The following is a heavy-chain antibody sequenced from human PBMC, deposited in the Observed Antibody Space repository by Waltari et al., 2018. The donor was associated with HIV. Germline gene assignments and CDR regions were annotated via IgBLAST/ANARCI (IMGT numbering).Heavy chain of an antibody. CDR2: IKQDGSEK. D-gene: IGHD6-25*01. CDR1: GFTFSSYW. Sequence: EVQLVESGGGLVQAGGSLRLSCAAPGFTFSSYWMSWVRQAPGKGLEWVANIKQDGSEKYFVDSVKGRFTISRDNAKNSLYLQMNSLRAEDTAVYYCARGESGWYFDLWGRGTLVTVSS. CDR3: ARGESGWYFDL. J-gene: IGHJ2*01. V-gene: IGHV3-7*04.